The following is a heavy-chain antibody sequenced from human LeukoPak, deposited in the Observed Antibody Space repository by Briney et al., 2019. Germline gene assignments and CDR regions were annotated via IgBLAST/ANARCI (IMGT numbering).Heavy chain of an antibody. J-gene: IGHJ6*02. CDR1: GDTFTSYG. CDR3: AYNEMLEGYYYGMDV. V-gene: IGHV1-69*04. Sequence: SVKVSCKASGDTFTSYGISWVRQAPGQGLEWMGRIVSPFHVTNYAPKFQGRVTITADKSTRTAYMDLSGLRSEDTAFYYCAYNEMLEGYYYGMDVWGQGTTVTVSS. CDR2: IVSPFHVT. D-gene: IGHD3-16*01.